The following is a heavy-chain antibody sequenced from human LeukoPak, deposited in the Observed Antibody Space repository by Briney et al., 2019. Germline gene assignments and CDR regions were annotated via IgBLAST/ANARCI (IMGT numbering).Heavy chain of an antibody. J-gene: IGHJ4*02. D-gene: IGHD2-15*01. CDR1: GGSISSYY. Sequence: PSETLSLTCTVSGGSISSYYWSWIRQPPGKGLEWIGYISYSGSTKYNPSHKSRVTMSVDTSKNQFSLKLNSATAADTAVYYCARHLLANRFDYWGQGTLVTVSS. CDR2: ISYSGST. V-gene: IGHV4-59*08. CDR3: ARHLLANRFDY.